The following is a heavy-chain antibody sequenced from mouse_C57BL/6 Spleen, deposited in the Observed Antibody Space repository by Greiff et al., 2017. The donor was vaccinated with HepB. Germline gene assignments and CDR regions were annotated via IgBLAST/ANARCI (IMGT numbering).Heavy chain of an antibody. CDR1: GYAFSSYW. Sequence: QVQLQQSGAELVKPGASVKISCKASGYAFSSYWMNWVKQRPGKGLEWIGQIYPGDGDTNYNGKFKGKATLTADKSSSTAYMQLSSLTSEDSAVYFCARYYYGSSRDWYFEVWGTGTTVTVSS. CDR3: ARYYYGSSRDWYFEV. D-gene: IGHD1-1*01. CDR2: IYPGDGDT. V-gene: IGHV1-80*01. J-gene: IGHJ1*03.